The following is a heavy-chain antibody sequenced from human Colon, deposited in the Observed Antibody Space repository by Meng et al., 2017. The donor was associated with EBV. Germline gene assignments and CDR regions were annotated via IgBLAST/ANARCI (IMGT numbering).Heavy chain of an antibody. CDR3: ARGNAYNAPSFDY. V-gene: IGHV4-4*02. Sequence: QVAMRDAGRGLVEPAVTRALTCAASGASISSTNWWSWVRQPPGKGLEWIGEIYHGGNTNYNPSLKDRVTISVDRSNDQFSLSLSSVTAADTAVYYCARGNAYNAPSFDYWGQGTLVTVSS. D-gene: IGHD5-24*01. J-gene: IGHJ4*02. CDR1: GASISSTNW. CDR2: IYHGGNT.